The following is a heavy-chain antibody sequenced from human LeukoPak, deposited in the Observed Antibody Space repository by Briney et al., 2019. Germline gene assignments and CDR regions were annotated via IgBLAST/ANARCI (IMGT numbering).Heavy chain of an antibody. V-gene: IGHV5-51*01. D-gene: IGHD1-26*01. CDR2: IYPGDSDT. Sequence: KTGESLKISCQDSGYTFTNYWIHWVRQMPGKGLEWMGIIYPGDSDTRYSPSFQGQVTISADKSISTAYLQWSSLKASDTAVYYCARATIMGATQSPFDYWGQGTLVTVSS. J-gene: IGHJ4*02. CDR3: ARATIMGATQSPFDY. CDR1: GYTFTNYW.